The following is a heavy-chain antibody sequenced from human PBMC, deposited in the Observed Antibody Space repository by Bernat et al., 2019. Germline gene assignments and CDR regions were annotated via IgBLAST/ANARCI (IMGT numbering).Heavy chain of an antibody. CDR1: GYTFTGYY. CDR2: INPNSGGT. Sequence: QVQLVQSGAEVKKPGASVKVSCKASGYTFTGYYMHWVRQAPGQGLEWMGWINPNSGGTNYAQKFQGWVTMTRDTSISTACMELSRLRSDDTAVYYCARSGRITIFGVAHSGAFDIWGQGTMVTVSS. V-gene: IGHV1-2*04. J-gene: IGHJ3*02. D-gene: IGHD3-3*01. CDR3: ARSGRITIFGVAHSGAFDI.